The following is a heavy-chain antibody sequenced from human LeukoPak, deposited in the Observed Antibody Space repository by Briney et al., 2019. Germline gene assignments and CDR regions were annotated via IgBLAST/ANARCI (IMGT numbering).Heavy chain of an antibody. CDR2: ISSSSRYI. J-gene: IGHJ4*02. Sequence: GGSLRLSCAASGFTFSSYTMNWVRQAPGKGLEWVSSISSSSRYIYYADSVRGQFTISRDNAKNSLYLQMNSLRAEDTAVYYCARDSDYWGQGTLVTVSS. V-gene: IGHV3-21*01. CDR3: ARDSDY. CDR1: GFTFSSYT.